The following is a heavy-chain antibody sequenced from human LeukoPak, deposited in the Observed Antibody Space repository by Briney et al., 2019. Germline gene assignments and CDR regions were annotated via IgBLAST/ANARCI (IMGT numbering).Heavy chain of an antibody. CDR1: GFTFYSHA. D-gene: IGHD1-26*01. V-gene: IGHV3-30-3*01. CDR2: IPFDGSNQ. CDR3: AKDWGQRGVGASLGH. Sequence: GGSLRLSCAASGFTFYSHAMVWVRQAPGKGLEWVSFIPFDGSNQVHADSVMGRFTISRDNSKNTVDLQINSPRHEDTAVYYCAKDWGQRGVGASLGHWGQGTLVIVSS. J-gene: IGHJ4*02.